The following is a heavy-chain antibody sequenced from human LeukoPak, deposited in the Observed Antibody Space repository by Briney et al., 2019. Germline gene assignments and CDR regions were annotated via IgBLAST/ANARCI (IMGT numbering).Heavy chain of an antibody. V-gene: IGHV3-23*01. CDR1: GFTFNSYA. CDR3: AKRLSRTSSGWYEY. CDR2: ISGSGGST. J-gene: IGHJ4*02. Sequence: PGGSLRLSCAASGFTFNSYAMSWVRQAPGKGLEWVSAISGSGGSTYYADSVKGRFTISRDNSKNTLYLQMNSLRAEDTAVYYCAKRLSRTSSGWYEYWGQGTLVTVSS. D-gene: IGHD6-19*01.